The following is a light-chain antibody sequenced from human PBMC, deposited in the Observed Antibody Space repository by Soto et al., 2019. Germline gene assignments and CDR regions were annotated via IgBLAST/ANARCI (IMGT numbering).Light chain of an antibody. CDR3: QQYVSSRFT. CDR2: GAS. V-gene: IGKV3-20*01. Sequence: EIVLTQSPGTLSLSPGERATLSCRASQSISSSYLAWYQQKPGQAPRLLVYGASSRANGIPDRFSGRGSGTDFTLTISRLEPEDFSVYYCQQYVSSRFTFGPGTNVDIK. CDR1: QSISSSY. J-gene: IGKJ3*01.